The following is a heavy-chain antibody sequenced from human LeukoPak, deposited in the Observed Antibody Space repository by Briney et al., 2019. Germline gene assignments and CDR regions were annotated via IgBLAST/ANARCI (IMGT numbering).Heavy chain of an antibody. D-gene: IGHD1-26*01. CDR3: ASLTKLPTYAFDI. CDR2: IYYSGST. V-gene: IGHV4-59*01. J-gene: IGHJ3*02. Sequence: SETLSLTCTVSGGSISSYYWSWIRQPPGKGLEWIGYIYYSGSTNYNPSLKSRVTISVDTSKNQFSLKLSSVTAADTAVYYCASLTKLPTYAFDIWGQGTMVTVSS. CDR1: GGSISSYY.